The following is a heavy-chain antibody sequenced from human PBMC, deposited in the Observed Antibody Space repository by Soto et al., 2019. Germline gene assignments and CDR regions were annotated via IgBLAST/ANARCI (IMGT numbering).Heavy chain of an antibody. D-gene: IGHD6-13*01. Sequence: SETLSLTCAVYCGSFSGYYWSWIRQPPGKGLEWIGEINHSGSTNYNPSLKSRVTISVDTSKNQFSLKLSSVTAADTAVYYCARGWGSSWYFPFDYWGQGTLVTVSS. V-gene: IGHV4-34*01. CDR2: INHSGST. J-gene: IGHJ4*02. CDR1: CGSFSGYY. CDR3: ARGWGSSWYFPFDY.